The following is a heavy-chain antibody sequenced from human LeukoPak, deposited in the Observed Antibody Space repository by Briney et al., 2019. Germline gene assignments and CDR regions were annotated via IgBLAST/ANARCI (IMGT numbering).Heavy chain of an antibody. J-gene: IGHJ4*02. Sequence: GGSLRLSCAASGFIFSTYSMNWVRQAPGKGLEWVSYINSSSSSSTSTMYYADSVKGRFTISRDSAKNSVYLQMNSLRDEDTAVYYCARRAVTGSNYFDYWGQGSLVTVPP. D-gene: IGHD6-19*01. CDR2: INSSSSSSTSTM. CDR3: ARRAVTGSNYFDY. CDR1: GFIFSTYS. V-gene: IGHV3-48*02.